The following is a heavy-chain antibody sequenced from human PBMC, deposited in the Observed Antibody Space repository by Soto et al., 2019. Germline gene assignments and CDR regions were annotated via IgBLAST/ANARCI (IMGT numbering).Heavy chain of an antibody. CDR3: ARHGYNYGGGYFDY. D-gene: IGHD5-18*01. CDR2: IYSGGST. Sequence: GRSQRLPYAASGGNVSSNYMSWVRQAPGKGLEWVSVIYSGGSTYYADSVKGRFTISRDNSKNTLYLQMNSLRAEDTAVYYCARHGYNYGGGYFDYWGQGTLVTVSS. J-gene: IGHJ4*02. V-gene: IGHV3-66*04. CDR1: GGNVSSNY.